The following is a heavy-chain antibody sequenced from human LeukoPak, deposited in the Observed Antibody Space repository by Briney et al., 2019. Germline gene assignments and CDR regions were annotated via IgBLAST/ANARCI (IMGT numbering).Heavy chain of an antibody. CDR2: IKQDGSEK. D-gene: IGHD7-27*01. J-gene: IGHJ6*02. CDR1: GFTFSDYW. V-gene: IGHV3-7*01. CDR3: ATYKNWVAGDV. Sequence: PGGSLRLSCAASGFTFSDYWMSWVRQAPGKGPEWVANIKQDGSEKHYVDSVKGRFTVSRDNAKNSLFLQMNSLRVEDTAVYYCATYKNWVAGDVWGQGTTVSVS.